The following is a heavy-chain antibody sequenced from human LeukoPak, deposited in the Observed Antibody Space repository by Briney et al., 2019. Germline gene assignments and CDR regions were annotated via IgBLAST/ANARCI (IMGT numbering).Heavy chain of an antibody. CDR2: IYYSGST. Sequence: SQTLSLTCTVSGGSITSSSYYWGWIRQPPGKGLEWIGSIYYSGSTHYSPSLKSRVTISVDMSKNQFSLKLSSVTAADTAIYYCARDASRIQLWPLWGQGTLVTVSS. D-gene: IGHD5-18*01. J-gene: IGHJ4*02. V-gene: IGHV4-39*07. CDR3: ARDASRIQLWPL. CDR1: GGSITSSSYY.